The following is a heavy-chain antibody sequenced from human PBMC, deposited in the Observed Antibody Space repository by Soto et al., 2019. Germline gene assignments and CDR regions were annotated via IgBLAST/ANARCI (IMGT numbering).Heavy chain of an antibody. CDR2: IYYSGST. Sequence: SETLSLTCTVSGGSISSGDYYWSWIRQPPGKGLEWIGYIYYSGSTYYNPSLKSRVTISVDTSKNQFSLKLSSVTAADTAAYYCARETAQTMVRGGLGYYYYGMDVWGQGTTVTVSS. CDR1: GGSISSGDYY. V-gene: IGHV4-30-4*01. J-gene: IGHJ6*02. D-gene: IGHD3-10*01. CDR3: ARETAQTMVRGGLGYYYYGMDV.